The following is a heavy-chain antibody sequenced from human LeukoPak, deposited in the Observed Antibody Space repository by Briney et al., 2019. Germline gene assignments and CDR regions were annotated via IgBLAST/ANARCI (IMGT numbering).Heavy chain of an antibody. V-gene: IGHV4-38-2*02. Sequence: SETLSLTCTVSGYSISSGYYWGWIRQPPGKGLEWIGSIYHSGSTYYNPSLKSRVTISVDTSKNQFSLKLSSVTAADTAVYYCGAAPIRGVIHYWGQGTLVTVSS. J-gene: IGHJ4*02. CDR2: IYHSGST. CDR1: GYSISSGYY. CDR3: GAAPIRGVIHY. D-gene: IGHD3-10*01.